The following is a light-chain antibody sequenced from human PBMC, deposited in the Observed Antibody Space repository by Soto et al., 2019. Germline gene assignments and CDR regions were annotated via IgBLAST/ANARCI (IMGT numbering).Light chain of an antibody. CDR3: QQYNNWPPYT. J-gene: IGKJ2*01. CDR1: QSVSSN. CDR2: GAS. V-gene: IGKV3-15*01. Sequence: EIVMTQSPATLSVSPGERATLSCRASQSVSSNLAWYQQKPGQAPRLLIYGASTRATGIPARFGGSGSGTEFTLTISSLXXEDXXXYYCQQYNNWPPYTFGQGTKLEIK.